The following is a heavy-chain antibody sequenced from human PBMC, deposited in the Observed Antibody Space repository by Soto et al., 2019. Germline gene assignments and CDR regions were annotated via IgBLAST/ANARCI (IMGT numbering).Heavy chain of an antibody. CDR3: ARVEYQGADI. CDR1: GGSISSSSSY. J-gene: IGHJ3*02. V-gene: IGHV4-39*07. Sequence: SETLSLTCTVSGGSISSSSSYWGWIRQPPGKGLEWVGCIYYRGNTYYNPSLKSRVTISVDTSKNQFSLKLSSVTAADTAVYYCARVEYQGADIWGQGTMVTVS. CDR2: IYYRGNT.